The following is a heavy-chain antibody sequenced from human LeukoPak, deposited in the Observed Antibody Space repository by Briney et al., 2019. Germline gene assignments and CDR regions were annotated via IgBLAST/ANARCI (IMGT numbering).Heavy chain of an antibody. D-gene: IGHD1-1*01. CDR1: GVSVSSDNYY. V-gene: IGHV4-61*01. J-gene: IGHJ4*02. Sequence: SETLSLTCTVSGVSVSSDNYYWSWIRQPPGKGLEWIGYIYYSGNTNYNPSLTSRVSISVDTSKNQFSLKLNSVTAADTAVYYCARASWDDVGADYWGQGTLVTVSS. CDR3: ARASWDDVGADY. CDR2: IYYSGNT.